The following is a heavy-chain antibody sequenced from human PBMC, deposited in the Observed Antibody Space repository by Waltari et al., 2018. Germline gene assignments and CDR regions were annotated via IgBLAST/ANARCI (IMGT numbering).Heavy chain of an antibody. V-gene: IGHV1-69-2*01. J-gene: IGHJ4*02. D-gene: IGHD3-10*01. CDR1: GYTFIDYF. CDR3: APLPGGSGQTFDY. Sequence: EVQLVQSGAEVKKPGATVKISCKASGYTFIDYFMHWVQQAPGKGREWVGRIEPEDGETVYAEKFQGRVTITADTSTDTSYLELSSLRSDDTAVYYCAPLPGGSGQTFDYWGQGTLLTVSS. CDR2: IEPEDGET.